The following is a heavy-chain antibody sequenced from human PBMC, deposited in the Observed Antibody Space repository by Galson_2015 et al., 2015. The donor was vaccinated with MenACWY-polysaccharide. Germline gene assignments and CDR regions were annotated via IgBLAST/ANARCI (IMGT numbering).Heavy chain of an antibody. CDR3: ARDYCRRPRCDGLGG. J-gene: IGHJ6*02. CDR1: GFTFGRYA. CDR2: ISYDATNK. Sequence: SLRLSCAASGFTFGRYAMHWVRQAPGKGLEWVAVISYDATNKYYAESVKGRFSISRDNSKNTMYVQMNDLRAEDTATYYCARDYCRRPRCDGLGGRGQGTTVTVSS. D-gene: IGHD2-15*01. V-gene: IGHV3-30-3*01.